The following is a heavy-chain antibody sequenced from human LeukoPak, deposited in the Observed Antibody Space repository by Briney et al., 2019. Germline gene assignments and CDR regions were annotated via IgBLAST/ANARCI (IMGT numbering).Heavy chain of an antibody. CDR1: GYTFTSYD. D-gene: IGHD4-23*01. CDR3: ARSDSRWYQTGTDY. J-gene: IGHJ4*02. V-gene: IGHV1-46*01. CDR2: INPSGGST. Sequence: ASVKVSCKASGYTFTSYDISWVRQAPGQGLEWMGIINPSGGSTSYAQKFQGRVTMTRDMSTSTVYMKLSSLRSEDTAVYYCARSDSRWYQTGTDYWGQGTLVTVSS.